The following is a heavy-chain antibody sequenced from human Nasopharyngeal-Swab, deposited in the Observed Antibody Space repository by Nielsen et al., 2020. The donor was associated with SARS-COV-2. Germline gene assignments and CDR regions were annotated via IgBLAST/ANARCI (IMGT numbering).Heavy chain of an antibody. V-gene: IGHV4-34*01. D-gene: IGHD3-9*01. CDR3: ARGRKLDYDILTGYYGGAFDI. CDR2: INHSGST. Sequence: WIRQPPGKGLEWIGEINHSGSTNYNPSLKSRVSISVDTSKNQFSLKLSSVTAADTAVYYCARGRKLDYDILTGYYGGAFDIWGQGTRVTVSS. J-gene: IGHJ3*02.